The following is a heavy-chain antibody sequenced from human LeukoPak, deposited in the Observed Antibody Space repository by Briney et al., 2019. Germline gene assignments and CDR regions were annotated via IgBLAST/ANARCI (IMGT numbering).Heavy chain of an antibody. CDR1: GGSISSYY. V-gene: IGHV4-59*01. D-gene: IGHD2-21*01. J-gene: IGHJ4*02. CDR3: ARVLLKGFAFDY. CDR2: IYYSGST. Sequence: SETLSLTCTVSGGSISSYYWSWIRQPPGKGLEYIGYIYYSGSTNYNPSLKSRVTISVDTSKNQFSLKLSSVTAADTAVYYCARVLLKGFAFDYWGQGTLVTVSS.